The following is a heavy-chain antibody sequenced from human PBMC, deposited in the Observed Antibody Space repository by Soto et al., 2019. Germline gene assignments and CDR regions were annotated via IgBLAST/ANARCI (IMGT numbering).Heavy chain of an antibody. CDR1: GFTFDDYA. D-gene: IGHD3-3*01. J-gene: IGHJ4*02. CDR3: AKGIIRFLEWLFDY. V-gene: IGHV3-9*01. Sequence: GGSLRLSCAASGFTFDDYAMHWVRQAPGKGLEWVSGISWNSGSIGYADSVKGRFTISRDNAKNSLYLQMNSLRAEDTALYYCAKGIIRFLEWLFDYWGQGTLVTVSS. CDR2: ISWNSGSI.